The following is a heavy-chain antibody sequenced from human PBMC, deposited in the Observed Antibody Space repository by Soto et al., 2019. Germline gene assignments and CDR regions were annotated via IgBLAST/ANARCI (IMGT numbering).Heavy chain of an antibody. D-gene: IGHD6-13*01. CDR2: IYYSGST. CDR3: ARLDSSSWYRDYYYGMDV. J-gene: IGHJ6*02. Sequence: SETLSLTCTVSGGSISSYYWSWIQQPPGKGLEWIGYIYYSGSTNYNPSLKSRVTISVDTSKNQFSLKLSSVTAADTAVYYCARLDSSSWYRDYYYGMDVWGQGTTVTVSS. CDR1: GGSISSYY. V-gene: IGHV4-59*01.